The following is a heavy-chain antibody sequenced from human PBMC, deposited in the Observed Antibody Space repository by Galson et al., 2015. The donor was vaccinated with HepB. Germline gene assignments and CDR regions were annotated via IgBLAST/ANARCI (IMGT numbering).Heavy chain of an antibody. Sequence: SVKVSCKASGYTFTSYAMHWVRQAPGQRLEWMGWINAGNGNTKYSQKFQGRVTITRDTSACTAYMELSSLRSEDTAVYYCARRHGYSSSWAFDYWGQGTLVTVSS. CDR2: INAGNGNT. V-gene: IGHV1-3*01. CDR3: ARRHGYSSSWAFDY. D-gene: IGHD6-13*01. J-gene: IGHJ4*02. CDR1: GYTFTSYA.